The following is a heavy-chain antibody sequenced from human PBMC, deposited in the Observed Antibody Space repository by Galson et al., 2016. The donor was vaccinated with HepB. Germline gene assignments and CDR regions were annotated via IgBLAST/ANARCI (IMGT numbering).Heavy chain of an antibody. Sequence: LRLSCAASGFTFSETYMTWIRQAPGKGLEWIGEISHSGSTIYNPSLKSRVTISIDTSKNQFSLNLTSVTATDTAVYYCARVGVGQWLVRGRLDYWGLGTLVTVSS. CDR3: ARVGVGQWLVRGRLDY. J-gene: IGHJ4*02. V-gene: IGHV4-34*01. CDR2: ISHSGST. D-gene: IGHD6-19*01. CDR1: GFTFSETY.